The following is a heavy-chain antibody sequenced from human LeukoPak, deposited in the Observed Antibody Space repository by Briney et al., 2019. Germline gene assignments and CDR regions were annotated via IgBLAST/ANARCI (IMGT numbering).Heavy chain of an antibody. CDR1: GYPFTTYE. CDR2: VHPDTGYA. D-gene: IGHD1-14*01. CDR3: ARGPRNDP. Sequence: ASVKVSCKTSGYPFTTYEINWVRQAAGQGLEWMGWVHPDTGYADYAQEFQGRVTMTSDTSISTAYMELSSLRSDDTAVYFCARGPRNDPWGQGTLVTVPS. V-gene: IGHV1-8*01. J-gene: IGHJ5*02.